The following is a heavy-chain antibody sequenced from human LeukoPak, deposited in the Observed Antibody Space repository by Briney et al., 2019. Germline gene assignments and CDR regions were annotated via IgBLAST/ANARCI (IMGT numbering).Heavy chain of an antibody. CDR1: GGSISSYY. D-gene: IGHD3-10*01. CDR3: ARERSSTWFGP. J-gene: IGHJ5*02. V-gene: IGHV4-59*12. CDR2: IYYSGST. Sequence: SETLSLTCTVSGGSISSYYWSWIRQPPGKGLEWIGHIYYSGSTNYNPSLKSRVTISVDTSKNQFSLKLSSVIAADTAVYYCARERSSTWFGPWGQGTLVTVSS.